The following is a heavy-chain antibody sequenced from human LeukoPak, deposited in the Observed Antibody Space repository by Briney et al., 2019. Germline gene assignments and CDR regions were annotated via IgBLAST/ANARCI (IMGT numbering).Heavy chain of an antibody. CDR2: IYYTGST. V-gene: IGHV4-39*01. D-gene: IGHD5-12*01. J-gene: IGHJ4*02. Sequence: PSETLSLTCTVSGGSISSNSYYWGWIRQPPGKGLEWIGTIYYTGSTYYNPSLKSRVTISVDTSKNQFSLKLSSVTAADTAVYYCARRDIVTTINTWGQGTLVTVSS. CDR1: GGSISSNSYY. CDR3: ARRDIVTTINT.